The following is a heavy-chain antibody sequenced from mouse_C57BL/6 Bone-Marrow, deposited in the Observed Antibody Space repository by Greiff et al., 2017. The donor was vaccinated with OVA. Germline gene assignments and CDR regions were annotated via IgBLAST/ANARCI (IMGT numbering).Heavy chain of an antibody. CDR3: ARHRGVLLDY. D-gene: IGHD2-14*01. J-gene: IGHJ2*01. Sequence: DVQLVESGGDLVKPGGSLKLSCAASGFTFSSYGMSWVRQTPDKRLEWVATISSGGSYTYYPDSVKGRFTISRDNAKNTLYLQMSSLKSEDTAMYYCARHRGVLLDYWGQGTTLTVSS. CDR1: GFTFSSYG. V-gene: IGHV5-6*01. CDR2: ISSGGSYT.